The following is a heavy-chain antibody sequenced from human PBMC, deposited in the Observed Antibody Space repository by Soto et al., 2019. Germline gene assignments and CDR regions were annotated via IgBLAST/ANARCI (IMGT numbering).Heavy chain of an antibody. D-gene: IGHD4-17*01. Sequence: QVQLVESGGGVVQPGRSLRLSCAASGFTFSSYAMHWVRQAPGKGLEWVAVISYDGSNKYYADSVKGRFTTSGDKSKNPLNLQMNSRRAEDTAVYYCAKGLGGFAGDYNYFDYWGQGTLVTVSS. J-gene: IGHJ4*02. V-gene: IGHV3-30*14. CDR2: ISYDGSNK. CDR3: AKGLGGFAGDYNYFDY. CDR1: GFTFSSYA.